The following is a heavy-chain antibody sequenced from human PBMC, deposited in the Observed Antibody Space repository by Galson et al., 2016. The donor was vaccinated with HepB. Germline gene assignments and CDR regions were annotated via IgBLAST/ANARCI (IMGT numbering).Heavy chain of an antibody. CDR1: GFSFSSYG. CDR2: ISAYNGNT. CDR3: ARVRPPTMTRNNWFDP. Sequence: SVKVSCKASGFSFSSYGFSWVRQAPGQGLEWLGWISAYNGNTSYVETLQGRVTMTTDTSTSTAYMELRSLRSDDTAVYYCARVRPPTMTRNNWFDPWGQGTLVTVSS. J-gene: IGHJ5*02. D-gene: IGHD3-22*01. V-gene: IGHV1-18*01.